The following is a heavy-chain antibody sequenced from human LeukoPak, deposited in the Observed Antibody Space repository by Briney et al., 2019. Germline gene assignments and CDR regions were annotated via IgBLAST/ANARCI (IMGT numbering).Heavy chain of an antibody. J-gene: IGHJ3*02. D-gene: IGHD6-6*01. CDR3: ARLYSSSSGAVTPHDAFDI. CDR2: IYSGGST. Sequence: PGGSLRLSCAASGFTVSSNYMSWVRQAPGKGLEWASVIYSGGSTYYADSVKGRFTISRDNSKNTLYLQMNSLRAEDTAVYYCARLYSSSSGAVTPHDAFDIWGQGTMVTVSS. V-gene: IGHV3-53*01. CDR1: GFTVSSNY.